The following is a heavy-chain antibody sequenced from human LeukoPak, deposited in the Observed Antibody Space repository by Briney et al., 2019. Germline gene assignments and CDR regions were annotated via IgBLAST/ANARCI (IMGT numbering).Heavy chain of an antibody. CDR3: ARDRGASYSAIDY. D-gene: IGHD1-26*01. CDR2: ISSSSSTI. CDR1: GFTFSIYS. J-gene: IGHJ4*02. Sequence: GGSLGLSCAASGFTFSIYSMNWVRQAPGKGLEWVSFISSSSSTIYYADSVKGRFTISKDNAKNSLYLQMNSLRAEDTAVYYCARDRGASYSAIDYWGQGTLVTVSS. V-gene: IGHV3-48*04.